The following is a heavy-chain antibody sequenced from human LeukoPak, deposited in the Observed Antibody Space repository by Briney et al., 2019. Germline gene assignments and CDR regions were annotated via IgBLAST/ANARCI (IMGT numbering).Heavy chain of an antibody. CDR1: GFTFSNSY. CDR2: IRSKAYGGTT. Sequence: SLRLSCAASGFTFSNSYMSWVRQAPGKGLEWVGFIRSKAYGGTTEYAASVKGRSTISRDDSKSIAYLQMNSLKTEDTAVYYCTSCSSTSCYTFDFDYWGQGTLVTVSS. D-gene: IGHD2-2*02. CDR3: TSCSSTSCYTFDFDY. J-gene: IGHJ4*02. V-gene: IGHV3-49*04.